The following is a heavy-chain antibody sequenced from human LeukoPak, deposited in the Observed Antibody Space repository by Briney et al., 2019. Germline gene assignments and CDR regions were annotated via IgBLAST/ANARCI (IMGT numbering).Heavy chain of an antibody. D-gene: IGHD3-22*01. CDR1: GFTFNTHW. V-gene: IGHV3-7*01. Sequence: GGSLRLSCVASGFTFNTHWVSWVRQAPGKGLEWVANIKEDGSKTDYVDSVKGRFTISRDNAKNSVFLQMNSLRAEDTAVNYCAPQTMILVLGGQGTLVTVSS. CDR2: IKEDGSKT. J-gene: IGHJ4*02. CDR3: APQTMILVL.